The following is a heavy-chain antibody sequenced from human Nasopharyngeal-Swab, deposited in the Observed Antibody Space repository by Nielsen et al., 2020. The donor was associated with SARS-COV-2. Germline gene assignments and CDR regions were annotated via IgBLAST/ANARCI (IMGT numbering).Heavy chain of an antibody. V-gene: IGHV1-24*01. CDR3: ETADPAGSPSVWFDY. CDR1: VYTLTELS. Sequence: ASVKVPCKVSVYTLTELSMHWVRQAPGKGLEWMGGFDPEDGETIYAQKFQGRVTMTEDTSTDTAYMELSSLRSEDTAVYYCETADPAGSPSVWFDYWGQGTLVTVSS. J-gene: IGHJ4*02. D-gene: IGHD1-14*01. CDR2: FDPEDGET.